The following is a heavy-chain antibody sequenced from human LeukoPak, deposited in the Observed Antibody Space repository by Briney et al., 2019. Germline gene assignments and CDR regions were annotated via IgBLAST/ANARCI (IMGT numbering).Heavy chain of an antibody. D-gene: IGHD5-18*01. CDR2: ISAYSGNT. CDR3: ARGKTGGYSYGLGY. J-gene: IGHJ4*02. Sequence: ASVKVSCKASGYTFTSYGISWVRQAPGQGLEWMGWISAYSGNTNYAQKLQGRVTMTRDTSTSTVYMELSSLRSEDTAVYYCARGKTGGYSYGLGYWGQGTLVTVSS. CDR1: GYTFTSYG. V-gene: IGHV1-18*01.